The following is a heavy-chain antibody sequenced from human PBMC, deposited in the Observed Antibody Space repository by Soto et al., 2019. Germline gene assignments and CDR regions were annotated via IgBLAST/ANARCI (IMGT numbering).Heavy chain of an antibody. Sequence: GSLRLSCAASGFTFSSYGMHWVRQAPGKGLEWVAVISYDGSNKYYADSVKGRFTISRDNSKNTLYLQTNSLRAEDTAVYYCAANMVRGARLIYYYYYGMDVWGQGTTVTVSS. CDR2: ISYDGSNK. J-gene: IGHJ6*02. CDR1: GFTFSSYG. CDR3: AANMVRGARLIYYYYYGMDV. D-gene: IGHD3-10*01. V-gene: IGHV3-30*03.